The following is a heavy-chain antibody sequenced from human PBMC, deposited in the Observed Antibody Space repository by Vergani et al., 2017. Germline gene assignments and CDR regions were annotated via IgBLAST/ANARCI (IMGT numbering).Heavy chain of an antibody. Sequence: QVQLVQSGAEVKKPGSSVKVSCKASGGTFSSYAISWVRQAPGQGLEWMGGIIPIFGTANYAQKFQGRVTITADESTSTAYMELSSLRSEDTAVYYCARAPLYSSSSSYYYYYYMDVWGKGTTVTVSS. CDR2: IIPIFGTA. D-gene: IGHD6-6*01. V-gene: IGHV1-69*01. CDR3: ARAPLYSSSSSYYYYYYMDV. J-gene: IGHJ6*03. CDR1: GGTFSSYA.